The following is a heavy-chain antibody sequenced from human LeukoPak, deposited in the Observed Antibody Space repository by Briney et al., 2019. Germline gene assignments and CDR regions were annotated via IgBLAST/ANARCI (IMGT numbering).Heavy chain of an antibody. CDR2: INNSGST. CDR1: VGSPFGYF. CDR3: ARGSRGEDAGYDAFDI. Sequence: PSGALSLTRAVYVGSPFGYFWCCMRPPPGKGREWIGEINNSGSTKYNASLKSRVTISVDTYKNQLSLKMSCVTAADTAVYYCARGSRGEDAGYDAFDIWGQGTMVTVSS. D-gene: IGHD2-15*01. V-gene: IGHV4-34*01. J-gene: IGHJ3*02.